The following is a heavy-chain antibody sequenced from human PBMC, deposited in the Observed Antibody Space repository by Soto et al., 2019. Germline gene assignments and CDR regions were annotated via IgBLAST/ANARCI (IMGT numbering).Heavy chain of an antibody. CDR3: ARGHSTDCSNGVCSFFYNHEMDV. D-gene: IGHD2-8*01. CDR1: GYSFTDYH. CDR2: INPKSGGT. Sequence: VKVSCKASGYSFTDYHIHWVRQAPGQGLEWLGRINPKSGGTSTAQKFQGWVTMTRDRSISTVYMELTRLRSDDTAVYFCARGHSTDCSNGVCSFFYNHEMDVWGQGTTVTVSS. J-gene: IGHJ6*02. V-gene: IGHV1-2*04.